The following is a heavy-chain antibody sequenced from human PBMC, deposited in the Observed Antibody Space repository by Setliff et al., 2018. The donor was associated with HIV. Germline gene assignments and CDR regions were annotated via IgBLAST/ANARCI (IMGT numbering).Heavy chain of an antibody. J-gene: IGHJ5*02. CDR3: ARDLRTIVWYTSSWYEDWFDP. Sequence: SETLSLTCTVSGGSVSSGSYYWSWIRQPPGKGLEWIGDINHSGSTNYNPSLKSRVTISLDTSKNQFSLKLSSVTAADTAVYYCARDLRTIVWYTSSWYEDWFDPWGQGTLVTVSS. D-gene: IGHD6-13*01. CDR1: GGSVSSGSYY. CDR2: INHSGST. V-gene: IGHV4-61*01.